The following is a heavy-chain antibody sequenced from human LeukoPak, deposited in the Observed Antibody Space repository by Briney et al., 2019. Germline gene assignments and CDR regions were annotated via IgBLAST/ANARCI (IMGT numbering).Heavy chain of an antibody. CDR1: GFTFSSYW. J-gene: IGHJ6*03. CDR2: IKQDGSEK. CDR3: AREIISSGLHYYYMDV. V-gene: IGHV3-7*01. D-gene: IGHD3-22*01. Sequence: PGWSLRLSCAASGFTFSSYWMSWVRQAPGKGLEWVANIKQDGSEKYYVDSVKGRFTISRDNAKNSLYLQMNSLRAEDTAVYYCAREIISSGLHYYYMDVWGKGTTVTVSS.